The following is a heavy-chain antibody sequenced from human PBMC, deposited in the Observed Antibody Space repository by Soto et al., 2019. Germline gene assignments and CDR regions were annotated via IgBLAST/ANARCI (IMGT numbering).Heavy chain of an antibody. CDR3: ARITSLKITIFGAFDI. CDR1: GFTFSSYA. J-gene: IGHJ3*02. D-gene: IGHD3-3*01. V-gene: IGHV3-30*04. Sequence: GGSLRLSCAASGFTFSSYAMHWVRQAPGKGLELVAVISYDGSNKYYADSVKGRFTISRDNSKNTLYLQMNSLRAEDTAVYYCARITSLKITIFGAFDIWGQGTMVTVSS. CDR2: ISYDGSNK.